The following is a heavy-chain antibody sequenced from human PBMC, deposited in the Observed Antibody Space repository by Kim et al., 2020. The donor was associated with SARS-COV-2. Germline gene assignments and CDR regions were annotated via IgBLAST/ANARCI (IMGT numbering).Heavy chain of an antibody. CDR1: GGSISSSSYY. Sequence: SETLSLTCTVSGGSISSSSYYWGWIRQPPGKGLEWIGSIYYSGSTYYNPSLKSRVTISVDTSKNQFSLKLSSVTAADTAVYYCAREGGSYSLHYYYYGMDVWGQGTTVTVSS. CDR3: AREGGSYSLHYYYYGMDV. CDR2: IYYSGST. V-gene: IGHV4-39*07. J-gene: IGHJ6*02. D-gene: IGHD1-26*01.